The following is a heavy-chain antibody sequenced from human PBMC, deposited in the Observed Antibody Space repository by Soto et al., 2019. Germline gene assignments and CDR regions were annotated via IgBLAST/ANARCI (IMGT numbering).Heavy chain of an antibody. J-gene: IGHJ5*02. Sequence: GGSLRLSCAASGFTLGSYWMHWVRQAPGKGLVWVSRINSDGSNTTYADSVKGRFSISRDNAKNTLYLQMSSLRAEDTAVYYCARTLTYYDFSWGQGTLVTVSS. V-gene: IGHV3-74*01. D-gene: IGHD3-3*01. CDR3: ARTLTYYDFS. CDR1: GFTLGSYW. CDR2: INSDGSNT.